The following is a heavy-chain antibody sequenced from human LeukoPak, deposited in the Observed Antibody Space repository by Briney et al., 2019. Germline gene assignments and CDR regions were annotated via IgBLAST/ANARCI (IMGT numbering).Heavy chain of an antibody. D-gene: IGHD3-22*01. Sequence: PGGSLRLSCAASGFTFSSYAMSWVRQAPGKGLEWVSAISGSGGSTYYADSVKGRFIISRDNSKNTLYLQMNSLRAEDTAVYYCAKSNPPYYYDSSGYPDYWGQGTLVTVSS. CDR3: AKSNPPYYYDSSGYPDY. CDR2: ISGSGGST. J-gene: IGHJ4*02. CDR1: GFTFSSYA. V-gene: IGHV3-23*01.